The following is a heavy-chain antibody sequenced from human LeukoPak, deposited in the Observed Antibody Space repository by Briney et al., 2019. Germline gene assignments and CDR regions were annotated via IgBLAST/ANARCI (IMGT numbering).Heavy chain of an antibody. V-gene: IGHV4-59*11. CDR2: IYYSGRT. CDR1: GGSISSHY. J-gene: IGHJ5*02. CDR3: ARAPDYDSSGYSNWFDP. Sequence: ETLSLTCTVSGGSISSHYWSWIRQPPGKGLEWIGYIYYSGRTTYNPSLKSRVTISIDTSKNQFSLKLSSVTAADTAVYYCARAPDYDSSGYSNWFDPWGQGTLVTVSS. D-gene: IGHD3-22*01.